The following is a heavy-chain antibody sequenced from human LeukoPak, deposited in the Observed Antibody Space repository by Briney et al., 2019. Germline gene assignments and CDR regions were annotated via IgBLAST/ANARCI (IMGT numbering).Heavy chain of an antibody. Sequence: GASVKVSCKASGGTFSSYAISWVRQAPGQGLEWMGRIIPILGIPNYAQKFQGRVTITADKSTTTAYMELSSLRSEDTAVYYCAPSLGYAAFDIWGQGTMVTVSS. CDR2: IIPILGIP. J-gene: IGHJ3*02. D-gene: IGHD2-15*01. CDR1: GGTFSSYA. V-gene: IGHV1-69*04. CDR3: APSLGYAAFDI.